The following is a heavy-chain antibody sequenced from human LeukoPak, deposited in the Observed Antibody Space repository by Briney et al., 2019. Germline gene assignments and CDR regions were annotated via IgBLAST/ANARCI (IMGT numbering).Heavy chain of an antibody. CDR2: ISYDGSNK. D-gene: IGHD2-15*01. CDR3: ARLPSYCSGGSCYSDDATARDY. V-gene: IGHV3-30*03. CDR1: GFTFSSYG. Sequence: GGSLRLSCAASGFTFSSYGMHWVRQAPGKGLECLAVISYDGSNKYYADSVKGRFTISRDNSKNTLYLQMNSLRAEDTAVYYCARLPSYCSGGSCYSDDATARDYWGQGTLVTVSS. J-gene: IGHJ4*02.